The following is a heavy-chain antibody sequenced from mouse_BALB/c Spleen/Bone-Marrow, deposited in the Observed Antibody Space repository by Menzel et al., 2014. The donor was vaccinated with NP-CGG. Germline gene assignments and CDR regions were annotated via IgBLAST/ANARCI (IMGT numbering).Heavy chain of an antibody. CDR3: ARRGWDGYFDY. J-gene: IGHJ2*01. D-gene: IGHD4-1*01. CDR1: GFTFSSYY. CDR2: INSNGGST. Sequence: VQLKESGGGLVKLGGSPKLSCAASGFTFSSYYMSWVRQTPEKRLELVAAINSNGGSTYYPDTVKGRFTISRDNAKNTLYLQMSSLKSEDTALYYCARRGWDGYFDYWGQGTTLTVSS. V-gene: IGHV5-6-2*01.